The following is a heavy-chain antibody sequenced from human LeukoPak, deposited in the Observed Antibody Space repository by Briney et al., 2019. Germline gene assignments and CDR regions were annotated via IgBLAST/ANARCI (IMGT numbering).Heavy chain of an antibody. Sequence: PGGSLRLSCAASAFIFSTYGMHWVRQAPGKGLEWVSYISSSGRTIYYADSVKGRFTISRDNAKNSLYLQMNSLRAEDTAVYYCARDYGGSSPFDYWGQGTLVTVSS. CDR1: AFIFSTYG. CDR3: ARDYGGSSPFDY. CDR2: ISSSGRTI. D-gene: IGHD4-23*01. J-gene: IGHJ4*02. V-gene: IGHV3-48*04.